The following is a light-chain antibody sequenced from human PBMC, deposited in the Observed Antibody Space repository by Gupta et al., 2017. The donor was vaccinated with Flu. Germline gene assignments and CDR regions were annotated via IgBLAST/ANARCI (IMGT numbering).Light chain of an antibody. CDR3: AAWDDSLNGHYV. CDR2: GNS. J-gene: IGLJ1*01. Sequence: VTISCSGSSSNIGSNPVNWYQQVPGTAPKLLIYGNSQRPSGVPDRFSGSKSGTSASLAISGLQSEDEADYYCAAWDDSLNGHYVFGTGTKVTVL. V-gene: IGLV1-44*01. CDR1: SSNIGSNP.